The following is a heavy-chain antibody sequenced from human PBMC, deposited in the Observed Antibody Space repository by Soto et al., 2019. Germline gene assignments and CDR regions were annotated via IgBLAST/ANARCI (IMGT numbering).Heavy chain of an antibody. CDR2: INPNSGGT. CDR3: ARGGSVERFLEWSDNWFDP. J-gene: IGHJ5*02. V-gene: IGHV1-2*04. Sequence: ASVKVSCKASGYTFTGYYMHWVRQAPGQGLEWMGWINPNSGGTNYAQKFQGWVTMTRDTSISTAYMELSRLRSDDTAVYCCARGGSVERFLEWSDNWFDPWGQGTLVTVSS. D-gene: IGHD3-3*01. CDR1: GYTFTGYY.